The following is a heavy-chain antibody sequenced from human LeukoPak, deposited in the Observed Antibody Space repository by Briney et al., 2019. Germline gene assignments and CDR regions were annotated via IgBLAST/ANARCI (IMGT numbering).Heavy chain of an antibody. J-gene: IGHJ4*02. Sequence: SGPTLVNPTQTLTLTCTFSGFSLSTSGVGVGWIRQPPGKALEWLALIYWYNDKPYSPSLKSRLTITKDTSKNQVVLTMTNMDPVDTATYYCAHRRYDSSGYYSIYFDYWGQGTMVTVSS. D-gene: IGHD3-22*01. CDR2: IYWYNDK. V-gene: IGHV2-5*01. CDR3: AHRRYDSSGYYSIYFDY. CDR1: GFSLSTSGVG.